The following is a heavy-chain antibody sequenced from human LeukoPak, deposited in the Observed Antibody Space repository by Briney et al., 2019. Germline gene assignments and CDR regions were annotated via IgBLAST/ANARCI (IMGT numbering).Heavy chain of an antibody. CDR2: INHSGST. CDR3: ARRQIRDAFDI. CDR1: GGSFSGYY. Sequence: SETLSLTCAVYGGSFSGYYWSWIRQPPGKGLEWIGEINHSGSTNYNPSLKSRVTISVDTSKNQFSLKLSSVTTADTAVYYCARRQIRDAFDIWGQGAMVTVPS. V-gene: IGHV4-34*01. J-gene: IGHJ3*02.